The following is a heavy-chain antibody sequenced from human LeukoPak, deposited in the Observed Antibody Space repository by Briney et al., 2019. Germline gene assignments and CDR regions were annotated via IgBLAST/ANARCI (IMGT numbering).Heavy chain of an antibody. Sequence: GGSLRLSCAASGFTFSDYYMSWIRQAPGKGLEWVSYISSSGRTIYYADSVKGRITISRDNAKNSLYLQMNSLRAEDTAVYYCARATRNTMVRGAPGYFDYWGQGTLVTVSS. V-gene: IGHV3-11*04. D-gene: IGHD3-10*01. CDR1: GFTFSDYY. CDR3: ARATRNTMVRGAPGYFDY. J-gene: IGHJ4*02. CDR2: ISSSGRTI.